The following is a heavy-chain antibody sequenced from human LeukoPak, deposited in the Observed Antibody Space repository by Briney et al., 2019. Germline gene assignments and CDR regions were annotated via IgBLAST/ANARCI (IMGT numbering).Heavy chain of an antibody. J-gene: IGHJ5*02. Sequence: GGSLRLSCAASGLTVSSNYMSWVRQAPGKGLEWVSVIYSGGTTYYADSVKGRFTISRDNSKNTLYLQMNNLRAEDTAVYYCARSDNWDYVWDWFDPWGQGTLVTVSS. D-gene: IGHD1-7*01. CDR2: IYSGGTT. V-gene: IGHV3-53*01. CDR1: GLTVSSNY. CDR3: ARSDNWDYVWDWFDP.